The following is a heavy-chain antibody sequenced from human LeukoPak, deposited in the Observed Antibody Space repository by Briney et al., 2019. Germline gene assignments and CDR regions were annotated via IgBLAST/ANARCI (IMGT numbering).Heavy chain of an antibody. J-gene: IGHJ5*02. CDR2: IYYDGST. CDR1: GDSDDSIKSSSYY. V-gene: IGHV4-39*07. D-gene: IGHD2-2*01. Sequence: SETLSLTCTVSGDSDDSIKSSSYYWAWIRLPPGKGLEWVGSIYYDGSTNYNPSLKSRVTMSVDTSKNQFSLKLSSVTAADTAVYYCARDNKRAYYCSSTSCYLYWFDPWGQGTLVTVSS. CDR3: ARDNKRAYYCSSTSCYLYWFDP.